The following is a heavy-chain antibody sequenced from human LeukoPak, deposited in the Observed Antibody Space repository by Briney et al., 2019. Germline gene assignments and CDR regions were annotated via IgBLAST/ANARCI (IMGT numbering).Heavy chain of an antibody. J-gene: IGHJ4*02. CDR1: GFTFSDYY. CDR3: AKDKGGRGYSGYDLGILDY. D-gene: IGHD5-12*01. Sequence: GGSLRLSCAASGFTFSDYYMSWIRQAPGKGLEWVSYISSSGSTIYYADSVKGRFTISRDNAKNSLYLQMNSLRAEDTALYYCAKDKGGRGYSGYDLGILDYWGQGTLVTVSS. V-gene: IGHV3-11*01. CDR2: ISSSGSTI.